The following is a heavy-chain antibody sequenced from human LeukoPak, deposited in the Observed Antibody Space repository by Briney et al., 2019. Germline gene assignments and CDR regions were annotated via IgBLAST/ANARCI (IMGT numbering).Heavy chain of an antibody. V-gene: IGHV4-59*08. CDR1: GGSISSYY. CDR3: ARLSCSSTSCRVWGNWFDP. D-gene: IGHD2-2*01. J-gene: IGHJ5*02. CDR2: IYYSGST. Sequence: SETLSLTCTVSGGSISSYYWSWIRQPPGKGLEWIGYIYYSGSTNYNPSLKSRVTISVDTSKNQFSLKLSSVTAADTAVYYCARLSCSSTSCRVWGNWFDPWGQGTLVTVSS.